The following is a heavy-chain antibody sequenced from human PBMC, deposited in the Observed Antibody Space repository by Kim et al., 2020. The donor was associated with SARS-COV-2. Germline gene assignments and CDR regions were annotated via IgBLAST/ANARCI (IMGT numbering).Heavy chain of an antibody. CDR2: ISSSSSYI. Sequence: GGSLRLSCAASGFTFSSYSMNWVRQAPGKGLEWVSSISSSSSYIYYADSVKGRFTISRDNAKNSLYLQMNSLRAEDTAVYYCARDYDILTGYYDRPPVSPDTQTPRRVYYFDYWGQGTLVTVSS. V-gene: IGHV3-21*01. CDR1: GFTFSSYS. J-gene: IGHJ4*02. CDR3: ARDYDILTGYYDRPPVSPDTQTPRRVYYFDY. D-gene: IGHD3-9*01.